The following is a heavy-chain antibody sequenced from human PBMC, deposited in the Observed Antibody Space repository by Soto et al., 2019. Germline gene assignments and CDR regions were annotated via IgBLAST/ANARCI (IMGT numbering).Heavy chain of an antibody. CDR2: ISAYNGNT. Sequence: ASVKVSCKASGYTFTSYGISWVRQAPGQGLEWMGWISAYNGNTNYAQKLQGRVTMTTDTSTSTAYMELRSLRSDDTAVYYCATDLSWPGAYAFDIWGQGTMVTVSS. CDR1: GYTFTSYG. D-gene: IGHD6-13*01. J-gene: IGHJ3*02. CDR3: ATDLSWPGAYAFDI. V-gene: IGHV1-18*04.